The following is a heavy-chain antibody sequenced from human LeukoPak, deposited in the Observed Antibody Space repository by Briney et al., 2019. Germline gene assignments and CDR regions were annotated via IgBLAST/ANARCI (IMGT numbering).Heavy chain of an antibody. CDR3: ARDRVDQRNNWFDP. CDR1: GYTFTGCY. D-gene: IGHD6-25*01. V-gene: IGHV1-2*02. Sequence: ASVKVSCKASGYTFTGCYMHWVRQAPGQGLEWMGWINPNSGGTNYAQKFQGRVTMTRDTSISTAYMELSRLRSDDTAVYYCARDRVDQRNNWFDPWGQGTLVTVSS. CDR2: INPNSGGT. J-gene: IGHJ5*02.